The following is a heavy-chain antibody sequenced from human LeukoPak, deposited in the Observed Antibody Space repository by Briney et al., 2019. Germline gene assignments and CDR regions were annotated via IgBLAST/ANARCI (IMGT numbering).Heavy chain of an antibody. CDR2: IHYSGNT. D-gene: IGHD2-21*02. CDR3: ARDFTKTASPDAFDV. CDR1: GDSISNGGYH. Sequence: SETLSLTCTVSGDSISNGGYHWTWIRQHPGKGREWIGYIHYSGNTDSAPSLRSRLTISIDTSKNQFSLRLDSVTVADTAVYYCARDFTKTASPDAFDVWGHGTLVAVSS. J-gene: IGHJ3*01. V-gene: IGHV4-31*03.